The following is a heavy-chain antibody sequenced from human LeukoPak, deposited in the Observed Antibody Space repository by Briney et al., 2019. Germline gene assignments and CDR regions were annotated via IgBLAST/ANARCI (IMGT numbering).Heavy chain of an antibody. Sequence: SETLSLTCTVSGGSISSSSYYWGWIRQPPGKGLEWIGSIYYSGSTYYNPSLKSRVTISVDTSKNQFSLKLSSVTAADTAVYYCARRAGDYSHPYDYWGQGTLVTVSS. D-gene: IGHD3-22*01. CDR3: ARRAGDYSHPYDY. J-gene: IGHJ4*02. CDR1: GGSISSSSYY. CDR2: IYYSGST. V-gene: IGHV4-39*07.